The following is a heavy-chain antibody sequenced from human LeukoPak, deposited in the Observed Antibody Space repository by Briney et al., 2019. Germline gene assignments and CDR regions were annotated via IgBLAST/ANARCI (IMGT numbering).Heavy chain of an antibody. Sequence: SETLSLTCTVSGDSISTYYWSWIRQSPGKGLEWIGCICNSGGTNYNPSLKSRVTISVDTSKNQFPLNLSSVTAADTAVYYCAKTGRPNNSGWYRWFDPWGQGTLVTVSS. CDR3: AKTGRPNNSGWYRWFDP. CDR1: GDSISTYY. D-gene: IGHD6-19*01. J-gene: IGHJ5*02. CDR2: ICNSGGT. V-gene: IGHV4-4*09.